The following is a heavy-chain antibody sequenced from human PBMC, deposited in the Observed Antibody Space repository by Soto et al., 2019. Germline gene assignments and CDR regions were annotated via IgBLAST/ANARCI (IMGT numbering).Heavy chain of an antibody. V-gene: IGHV3-74*01. CDR3: TRDPPGTGIDY. Sequence: VGSLRLSCAASGFTFSSYWMHWVRQAPGKGLVWVSRINPDGSSTSYADSVKGRFTISRDNAKNTLYLQMIRLRAEDTAVYYCTRDPPGTGIDYWGQGTLVTVSS. D-gene: IGHD1-1*01. CDR1: GFTFSSYW. CDR2: INPDGSST. J-gene: IGHJ4*02.